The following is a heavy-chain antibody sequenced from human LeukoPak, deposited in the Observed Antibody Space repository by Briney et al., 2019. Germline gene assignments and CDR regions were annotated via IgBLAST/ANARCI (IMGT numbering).Heavy chain of an antibody. CDR2: SNDSGGT. D-gene: IGHD6-19*01. J-gene: IGHJ3*02. V-gene: IGHV4-34*01. Sequence: PSETLSLTCAVYGGTFSGYYWSWIRQPPGKRLEWVGESNDSGGTNYNPSLKSRDTISADKSKNQVSLRLTSVTAADTAVYYCVRTYSIGWSTGIFDTWGQGTMVTVSS. CDR1: GGTFSGYY. CDR3: VRTYSIGWSTGIFDT.